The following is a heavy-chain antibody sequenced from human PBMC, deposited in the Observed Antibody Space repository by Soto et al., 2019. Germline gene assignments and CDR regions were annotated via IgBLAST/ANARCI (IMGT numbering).Heavy chain of an antibody. CDR2: ISYDGSNK. Sequence: QVQLVESGGGVVQPGRSLRLSCAASGFTFSSYAMHWVRQAPGKGLEWVAVISYDGSNKYYADSVKGRFTISRDNSKNTLYLKMNSLRAEDTAVYYCARDGWELLLTGGMDVWGQGTTVTVSS. J-gene: IGHJ6*02. CDR1: GFTFSSYA. V-gene: IGHV3-30-3*01. CDR3: ARDGWELLLTGGMDV. D-gene: IGHD1-26*01.